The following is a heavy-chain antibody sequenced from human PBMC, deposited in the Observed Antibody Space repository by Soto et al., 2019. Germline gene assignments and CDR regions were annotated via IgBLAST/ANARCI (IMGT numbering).Heavy chain of an antibody. D-gene: IGHD6-19*01. CDR2: ISGSDGST. CDR3: AKEYSSGSYYFDY. V-gene: IGHV3-23*01. Sequence: EVQLLESGGGLVQPGGSLRLSCAASGFTFSSYAMSWVRQAPGKGLEWVSTISGSDGSTYYADSVKGRFTISRDNSKNTLYLQMNSLRAEDTAVYYCAKEYSSGSYYFDYWGQGTLVTVSS. J-gene: IGHJ4*02. CDR1: GFTFSSYA.